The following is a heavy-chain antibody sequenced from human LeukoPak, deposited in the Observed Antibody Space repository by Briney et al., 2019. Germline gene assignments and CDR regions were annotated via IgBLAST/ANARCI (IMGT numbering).Heavy chain of an antibody. J-gene: IGHJ3*02. Sequence: SETLSLTCSVSGGSLSRHYWSWIRQPPGKGLEWIGYVHDSGYTSFHPSLNSRVAISEDTSRNQFSLSLRSVTAADTPLYYCARGFRGSSDAFDIWGQGTVVTVSS. CDR2: VHDSGYT. CDR1: GGSLSRHY. V-gene: IGHV4-59*11. D-gene: IGHD6-6*01. CDR3: ARGFRGSSDAFDI.